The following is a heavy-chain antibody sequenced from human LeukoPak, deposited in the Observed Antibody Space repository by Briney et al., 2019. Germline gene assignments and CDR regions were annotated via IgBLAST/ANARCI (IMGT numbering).Heavy chain of an antibody. Sequence: PGGSLRLSCAAPGFTFSTYAMSWVRQAPGKGLEWVSAVSSSGVSTYYADSVKGRFTISRDNSKNTLYLQMSSLRAEDTAVYYCAKPERNVVVTPIHGYFQHWGQGTLVSVSS. CDR1: GFTFSTYA. CDR2: VSSSGVST. CDR3: AKPERNVVVTPIHGYFQH. V-gene: IGHV3-23*01. J-gene: IGHJ1*01. D-gene: IGHD2-21*02.